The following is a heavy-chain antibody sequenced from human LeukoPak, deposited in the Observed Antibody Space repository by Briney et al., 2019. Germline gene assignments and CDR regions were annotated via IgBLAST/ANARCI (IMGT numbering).Heavy chain of an antibody. CDR3: ARGRSHYYGSGSYYTY. V-gene: IGHV4-34*01. CDR1: GGSFSVYY. J-gene: IGHJ4*02. Sequence: SETLSLTCAVYGGSFSVYYWSWIRQPPGKGLERIGEINHSGSTNYNPSLKSRVTISVDTSKNQFSLKLSSVTAADTAVYYCARGRSHYYGSGSYYTYWGQGTLVTVSP. CDR2: INHSGST. D-gene: IGHD3-10*01.